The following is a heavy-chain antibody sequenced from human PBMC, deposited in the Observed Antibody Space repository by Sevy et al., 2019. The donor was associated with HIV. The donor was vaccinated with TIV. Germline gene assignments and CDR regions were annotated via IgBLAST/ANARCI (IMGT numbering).Heavy chain of an antibody. CDR3: AKRRVQSGLSGGGANYGMDV. J-gene: IGHJ6*02. V-gene: IGHV3-48*01. CDR2: ITFSSNTI. CDR1: GFTFSNYN. Sequence: GGSLRLSCAASGFTFSNYNMDWVRQAPGKGLEWVSYITFSSNTIYYADSVKGRFTISRDNSRNTLYLQMNSLRAEDTAIYYCAKRRVQSGLSGGGANYGMDVCGRGTTVTVSS. D-gene: IGHD2-8*02.